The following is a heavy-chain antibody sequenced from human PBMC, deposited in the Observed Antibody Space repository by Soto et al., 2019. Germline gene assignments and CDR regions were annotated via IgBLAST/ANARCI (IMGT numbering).Heavy chain of an antibody. J-gene: IGHJ6*03. Sequence: GGSLRLSCAASGFTFSSYSMNWVRQAPGKGLEWVSYISSSSSTIYYADSVKGRFTISRDNAKNSLYLQMNSLRAEDTAVYYCARDSFEYSSSWYMDVWGKGTTVTVSS. V-gene: IGHV3-48*01. CDR2: ISSSSSTI. CDR1: GFTFSSYS. D-gene: IGHD6-6*01. CDR3: ARDSFEYSSSWYMDV.